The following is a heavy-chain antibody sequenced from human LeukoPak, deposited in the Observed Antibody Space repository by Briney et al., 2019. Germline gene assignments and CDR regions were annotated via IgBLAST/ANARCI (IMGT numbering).Heavy chain of an antibody. D-gene: IGHD3-22*01. Sequence: GRSLRPSCAASGFTFSSYGMHWVRQAPGKGLEWVAVIWYDGSNKYYADSVKGRFTISRDNSKNTLYLQMNSLRAEDTAVYYCAKTSVFSPYYDSSGYYYPDYWGQGTLVTVSS. CDR2: IWYDGSNK. CDR3: AKTSVFSPYYDSSGYYYPDY. J-gene: IGHJ4*02. V-gene: IGHV3-33*06. CDR1: GFTFSSYG.